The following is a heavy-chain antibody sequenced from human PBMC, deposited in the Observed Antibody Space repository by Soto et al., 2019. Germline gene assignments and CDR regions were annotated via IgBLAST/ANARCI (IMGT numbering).Heavy chain of an antibody. Sequence: GGPLRPSGAPSGLTFSNYWRGGFRQHPGKGLEWGPSIKHDGSETYYVDSVKGRFTISRDNAESSLYLQMNSLRAEDTALYYCAKDPPKPKGDYYDFWSGYYPHHFDCWGQGTLVTVSS. J-gene: IGHJ4*02. CDR2: IKHDGSET. V-gene: IGHV3-7*01. D-gene: IGHD3-3*01. CDR1: GLTFSNYW. CDR3: AKDPPKPKGDYYDFWSGYYPHHFDC.